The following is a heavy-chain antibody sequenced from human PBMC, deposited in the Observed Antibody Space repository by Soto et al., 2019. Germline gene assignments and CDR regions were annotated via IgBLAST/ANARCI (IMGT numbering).Heavy chain of an antibody. D-gene: IGHD3-22*01. V-gene: IGHV1-58*01. CDR2: IVVGSGNT. Sequence: GASVKVSCKASGFTFTSSAVQWVRQARGQRLEWIGWIVVGSGNTNYAQKFQERVTITRDMSTSTAYMELSSLRSEDTAVYYCAAVLEDDSSGYYFDYWGQGTLVTVS. CDR3: AAVLEDDSSGYYFDY. J-gene: IGHJ4*02. CDR1: GFTFTSSA.